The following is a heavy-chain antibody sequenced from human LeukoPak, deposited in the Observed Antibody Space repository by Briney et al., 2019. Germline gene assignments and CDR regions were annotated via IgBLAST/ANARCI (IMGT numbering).Heavy chain of an antibody. D-gene: IGHD3-10*01. J-gene: IGHJ3*01. V-gene: IGHV3-7*01. CDR2: IKQDGIEK. CDR3: AREGMVRGVPDAFDL. Sequence: GGSLRLSCEVSGFSFSNYWMDWVRQVPGKGPEWVANIKQDGIEKYFLGSVKGRFAISRDNAKNLLYLQMTSLRVEDTAVYYCAREGMVRGVPDAFDLWGQGTMVTVSS. CDR1: GFSFSNYW.